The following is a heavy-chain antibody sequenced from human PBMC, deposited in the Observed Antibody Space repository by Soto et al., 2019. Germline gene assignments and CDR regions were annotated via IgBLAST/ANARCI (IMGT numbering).Heavy chain of an antibody. J-gene: IGHJ5*02. D-gene: IGHD1-26*01. V-gene: IGHV4-59*02. CDR1: GGCVTSHH. Sequence: EILALIWFVSGGCVTSHHGVWIWHFPGQGLQWIAYTSYTGNTNYNPSLQRRVTISLDTSKKQLSLKLTSMTAADTAVYYCARDTHAGVTHYFDAWGEGTLVTVSS. CDR2: TSYTGNT. CDR3: ARDTHAGVTHYFDA.